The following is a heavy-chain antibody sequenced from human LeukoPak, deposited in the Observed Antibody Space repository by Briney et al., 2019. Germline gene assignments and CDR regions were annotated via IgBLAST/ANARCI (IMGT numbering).Heavy chain of an antibody. D-gene: IGHD5-24*01. CDR1: GGSVNSADYY. Sequence: SETLSLTCTVSGGSVNSADYYWSWIRQHPEKGLEWLGYIYYSGSTYYNPNPSLKRRLTISIDKSKNQFSLTLSSATAADTAVYYCARSRILGEATIGIPFEYWGQGTLVTVSS. J-gene: IGHJ4*02. CDR2: IYYSGST. CDR3: ARSRILGEATIGIPFEY. V-gene: IGHV4-31*03.